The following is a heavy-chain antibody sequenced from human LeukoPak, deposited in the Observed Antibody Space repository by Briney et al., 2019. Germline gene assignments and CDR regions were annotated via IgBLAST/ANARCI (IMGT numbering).Heavy chain of an antibody. CDR1: GYTFTGYY. Sequence: ASVKVSCKASGYTFTGYYMHWVRQAPGQGLEWMGWINPNSGGTNYAQKFQGRVTMTRDTSISTAYMELSRLRSDDTAVYYCARGRGIVGATGDYWGQGTLVTVSS. J-gene: IGHJ4*02. D-gene: IGHD1-26*01. V-gene: IGHV1-2*02. CDR3: ARGRGIVGATGDY. CDR2: INPNSGGT.